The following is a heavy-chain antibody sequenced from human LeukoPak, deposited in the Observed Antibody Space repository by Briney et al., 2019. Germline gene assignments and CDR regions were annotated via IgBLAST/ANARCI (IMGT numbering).Heavy chain of an antibody. J-gene: IGHJ4*02. V-gene: IGHV5-51*01. D-gene: IGHD3-22*01. CDR3: ARSSDSSGYYDYFDY. Sequence: GESLKISCNVSGYSFTSYWIGWVRQMPGKGLEWMAIIYPGDSDTRYSPSLQGQVTISADKSLSTDYLQWSSLKASDTAMYYCARSSDSSGYYDYFDYWGQGTLVTVSS. CDR2: IYPGDSDT. CDR1: GYSFTSYW.